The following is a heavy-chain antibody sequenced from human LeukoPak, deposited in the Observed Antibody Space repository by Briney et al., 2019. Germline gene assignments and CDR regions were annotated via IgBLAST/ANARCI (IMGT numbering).Heavy chain of an antibody. CDR1: GFTFDDYG. CDR2: INWNGGST. CDR3: ARATHYYGSGSYYRQFDY. D-gene: IGHD3-10*01. Sequence: GGSLRLSCAASGFTFDDYGMSWVRQAPGKGLEWVSGINWNGGSTVYADSVKGRFTISRDNPKSSLYLQMNSLRAEDTALYYCARATHYYGSGSYYRQFDYWGQGTLVTVSS. J-gene: IGHJ4*02. V-gene: IGHV3-20*04.